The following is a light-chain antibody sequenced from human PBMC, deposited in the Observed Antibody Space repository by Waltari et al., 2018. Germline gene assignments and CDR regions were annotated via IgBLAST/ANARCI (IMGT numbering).Light chain of an antibody. CDR2: DAS. CDR1: QSVSSY. V-gene: IGKV3-11*01. Sequence: EVVLTQSPATLSLSPGERATLSSRASQSVSSYLVWYQQKADQAPRLLIYDASKRATGIPARFSGSGSGTDFTLTISSLEPEDFAIYYCQQRGDWPITFGQGTRLETK. CDR3: QQRGDWPIT. J-gene: IGKJ5*01.